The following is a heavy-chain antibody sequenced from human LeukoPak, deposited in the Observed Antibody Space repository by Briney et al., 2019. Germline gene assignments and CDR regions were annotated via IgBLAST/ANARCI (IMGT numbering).Heavy chain of an antibody. CDR1: GFTFSSYS. CDR3: ARDRWYSSGWPKGGIDY. V-gene: IGHV3-21*01. CDR2: IGSSSSYI. J-gene: IGHJ4*02. Sequence: GGSLRLSCAASGFTFSSYSMNWVRQAPGKGLEWVSSIGSSSSYIYYADSVKGRFTISRDNAKNSLYLQMNSLRAEDTAVYYCARDRWYSSGWPKGGIDYWGQGTLVTVSS. D-gene: IGHD6-19*01.